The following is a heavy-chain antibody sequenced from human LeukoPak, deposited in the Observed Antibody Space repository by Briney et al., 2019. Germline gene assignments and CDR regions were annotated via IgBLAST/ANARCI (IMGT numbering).Heavy chain of an antibody. CDR2: ISHDGSTK. CDR3: AKDGGNYYIDY. J-gene: IGHJ4*02. CDR1: GVTFSDYV. V-gene: IGHV3-30*18. D-gene: IGHD4-23*01. Sequence: PGGSLRRYGAASGVTFSDYVMHWVRQAPGKGLEWMAFISHDGSTKLYADSVRGRFTISRDNSKNTVFLQMNSLRPEDTAVYFCAKDGGNYYIDYWGQGTLVTVSS.